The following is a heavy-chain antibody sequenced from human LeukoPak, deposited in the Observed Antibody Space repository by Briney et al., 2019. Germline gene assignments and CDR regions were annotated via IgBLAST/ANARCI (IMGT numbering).Heavy chain of an antibody. Sequence: GGSLRLSCAASGFTFSNAWMSWVRQAPGKGLEWVSSISGSSSYIYYADSVKGRFTISRDNAKNSLYLQMNNLRAEDTAVYYCARIRGLRVGENWFDPWGQGTLVTVSS. V-gene: IGHV3-21*01. J-gene: IGHJ5*02. CDR2: ISGSSSYI. CDR1: GFTFSNAW. D-gene: IGHD3-10*01. CDR3: ARIRGLRVGENWFDP.